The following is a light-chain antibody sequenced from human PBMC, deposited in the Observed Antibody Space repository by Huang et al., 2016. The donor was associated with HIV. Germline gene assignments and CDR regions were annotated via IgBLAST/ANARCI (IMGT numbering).Light chain of an antibody. CDR2: SAS. Sequence: IQMTQSPTSLSASVGDRVSIVCRASQSITTYLNWYQQKPGKAPKLLISSASTLHSGVPSRFSGSGSGTEFTLTIRGLQLDDFATYYWQQSYSALSSFGPGTRL. V-gene: IGKV1-39*01. J-gene: IGKJ5*01. CDR3: QQSYSALSS. CDR1: QSITTY.